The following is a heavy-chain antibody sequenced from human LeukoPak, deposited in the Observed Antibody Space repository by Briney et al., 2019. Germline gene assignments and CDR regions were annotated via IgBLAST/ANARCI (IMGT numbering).Heavy chain of an antibody. CDR2: IYTSGST. D-gene: IGHD2-8*01. J-gene: IGHJ4*02. V-gene: IGHV4-61*02. CDR1: GGSISSGSYY. Sequence: SETLSLTCTVSGGSISSGSYYWSWIRQPAGKGLEWIGRIYTSGSTNYNPSLKSRVTISVDTSKNQFSLKLTSVTAADTAVYYCARDTINGANDYWGQGTLVTVSS. CDR3: ARDTINGANDY.